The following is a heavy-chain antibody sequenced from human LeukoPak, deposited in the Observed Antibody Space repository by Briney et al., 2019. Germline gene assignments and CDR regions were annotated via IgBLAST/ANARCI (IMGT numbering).Heavy chain of an antibody. V-gene: IGHV3-74*01. CDR2: INTDGSST. CDR1: GFTFSSYW. Sequence: GGSLRLSCAASGFTFSSYWMHWVRQAPGKGLVWVSRINTDGSSTSYADSVKGRFTISRDNAKNTLYLQMNSLRAEDAAVYYCARGFGDYYDSSGYYLFDYWGQGTLVTVSS. D-gene: IGHD3-22*01. CDR3: ARGFGDYYDSSGYYLFDY. J-gene: IGHJ4*02.